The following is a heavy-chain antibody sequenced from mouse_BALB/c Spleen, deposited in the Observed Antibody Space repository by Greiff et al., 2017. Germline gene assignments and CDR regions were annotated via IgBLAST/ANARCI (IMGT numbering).Heavy chain of an antibody. CDR2: ISSGSSTI. Sequence: EVQLVESGGGLVQPGGSRKLSCAASGFTFSSFGMHWVRQAPEKGLEWVAYISSGSSTIYYADTVKGRFTISRDNPKNTLFLQMTSLRSEDTAMYYCASQSGAMDYWGQGTSVTVSS. CDR1: GFTFSSFG. CDR3: ASQSGAMDY. J-gene: IGHJ4*01. V-gene: IGHV5-17*02. D-gene: IGHD6-2*01.